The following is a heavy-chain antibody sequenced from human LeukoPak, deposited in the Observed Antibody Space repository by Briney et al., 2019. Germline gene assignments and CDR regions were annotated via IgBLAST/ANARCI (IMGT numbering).Heavy chain of an antibody. J-gene: IGHJ3*02. CDR3: ARPHYGDNAFDI. CDR2: IYDSGST. V-gene: IGHV4-59*01. Sequence: SETLSLTCTVSGGSISSYYWSWIRQPPGKGLEWIGYIYDSGSTNYNPSLKSRVTISVDTSKNQFSLNLSSVTAADTAVYYCARPHYGDNAFDIWGQGTMVTVSS. CDR1: GGSISSYY. D-gene: IGHD4-17*01.